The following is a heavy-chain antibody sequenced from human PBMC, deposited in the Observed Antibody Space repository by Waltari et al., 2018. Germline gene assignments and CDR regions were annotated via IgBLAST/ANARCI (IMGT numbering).Heavy chain of an antibody. Sequence: QLQESGPGLVKPSETVSLTCSVSGDAIMRNNYHWGWIRQSPGKGLGWIGSIYNSGTTYYNPSLKGRVFISVDASRNEFSLRLTTVTAADTAVYYCARASTAIFGVVITGYNIWGQGTMVTVSS. CDR1: GDAIMRNNYH. D-gene: IGHD3-3*01. CDR2: IYNSGTT. J-gene: IGHJ3*02. V-gene: IGHV4-39*07. CDR3: ARASTAIFGVVITGYNI.